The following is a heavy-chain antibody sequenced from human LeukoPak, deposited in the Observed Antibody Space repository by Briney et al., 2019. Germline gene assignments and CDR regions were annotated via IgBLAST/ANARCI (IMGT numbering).Heavy chain of an antibody. CDR2: IYYSGST. V-gene: IGHV4-59*01. CDR3: ARGNTYYYDSSGYHFDY. J-gene: IGHJ4*02. Sequence: PSETLSLTCTVSGGSISSYYWSWIRQPPGKGLEWIAYIYYSGSTNYNPSLKSRITISVDTSKNQFSLKLSSVTAADTAVYYCARGNTYYYDSSGYHFDYWGQGTLVTVSS. CDR1: GGSISSYY. D-gene: IGHD3-22*01.